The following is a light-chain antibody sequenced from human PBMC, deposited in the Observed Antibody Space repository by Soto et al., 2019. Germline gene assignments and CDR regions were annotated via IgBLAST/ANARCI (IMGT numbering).Light chain of an antibody. J-gene: IGLJ2*01. CDR3: CSYAGSSTYVV. CDR2: EGS. V-gene: IGLV2-23*01. Sequence: QSVLTQPASVSGSPGPSITISCTGTSRDVGSYNLVSWYQQHPGKAPKLMIYEGSKRPSGVSNRFSGSKSGNTASLTISGLQAEDEADYYCCSYAGSSTYVVFGGGTKLTVL. CDR1: SRDVGSYNL.